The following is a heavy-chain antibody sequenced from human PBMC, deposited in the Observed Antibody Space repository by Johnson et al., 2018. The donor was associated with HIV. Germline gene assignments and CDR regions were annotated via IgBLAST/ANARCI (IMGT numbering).Heavy chain of an antibody. V-gene: IGHV3-7*03. Sequence: VQLVESGGGVVQPGRSLRLSCAASGFTFSSYGMHWVRQAPGKGPEWVANINHDVSAIHYVDSVKGRFTISRDHAKKSLCLQMNTLRAEDTALYYCASEAKHHVGANRVSSFDIWGQGTMVTVSA. D-gene: IGHD1-26*01. CDR1: GFTFSSYG. CDR3: ASEAKHHVGANRVSSFDI. J-gene: IGHJ3*02. CDR2: INHDVSAI.